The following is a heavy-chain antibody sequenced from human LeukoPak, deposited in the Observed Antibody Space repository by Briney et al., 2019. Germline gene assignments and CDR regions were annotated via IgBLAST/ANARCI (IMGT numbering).Heavy chain of an antibody. J-gene: IGHJ4*02. CDR2: IYYSGST. D-gene: IGHD2-8*01. CDR3: ARSGTKTNGFDY. Sequence: PSVTLSLTCTVSGGSISTYYWSWIRQPPGKGLEWIAYIYYSGSTNYSPSLQSRVTMSVDTSKNQFSLRLSSVTAADTAVYYCARSGTKTNGFDYWGQGTLVTVSS. V-gene: IGHV4-59*01. CDR1: GGSISTYY.